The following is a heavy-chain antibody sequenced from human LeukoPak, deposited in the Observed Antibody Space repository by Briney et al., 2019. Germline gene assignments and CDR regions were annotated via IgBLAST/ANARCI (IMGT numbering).Heavy chain of an antibody. V-gene: IGHV4-4*07. CDR1: GGSISSYY. CDR3: ARGGSDHGEYFQH. J-gene: IGHJ1*01. CDR2: IYTSGST. D-gene: IGHD2-21*02. Sequence: SETLSLTCTVSGGSISSYYWSWIRQPAGKGLEWIGRIYTSGSTNYNPSLKSRVTISVDTSNNQFSLKVSSVTAADTAVYYCARGGSDHGEYFQHWGQGTLVTVSS.